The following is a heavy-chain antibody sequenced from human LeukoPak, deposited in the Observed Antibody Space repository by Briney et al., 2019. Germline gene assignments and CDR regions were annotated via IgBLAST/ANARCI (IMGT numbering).Heavy chain of an antibody. CDR1: GFSFNIYD. D-gene: IGHD3-10*01. CDR3: AKEAAYYGPA. Sequence: GGSLRLSCAASGFSFNIYDMNWVRQAPGRGLEWVSTISGSGTSTYYADSVKGRFTISRDNSKNTVYLQMSSLRAEDTAVYYCAKEAAYYGPAWGQGTLVTVSS. J-gene: IGHJ5*02. V-gene: IGHV3-23*01. CDR2: ISGSGTST.